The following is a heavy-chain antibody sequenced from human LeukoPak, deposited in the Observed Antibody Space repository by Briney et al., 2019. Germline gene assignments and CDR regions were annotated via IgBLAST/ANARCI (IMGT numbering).Heavy chain of an antibody. CDR1: GFTFSSYA. Sequence: GSLRLSCAASGFTFSSYAMSWVRQAPGKGLEWVSAISGSGGSTYYADSVKGRFTISRDNSKNTLYLQMNSLRAEDTAVYYCAKAPYYDFWSGRDAFDIWGQGTMVTVSS. J-gene: IGHJ3*02. D-gene: IGHD3-3*01. CDR2: ISGSGGST. CDR3: AKAPYYDFWSGRDAFDI. V-gene: IGHV3-23*01.